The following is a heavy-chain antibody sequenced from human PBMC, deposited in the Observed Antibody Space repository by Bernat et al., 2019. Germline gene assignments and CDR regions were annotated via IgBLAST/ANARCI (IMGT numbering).Heavy chain of an antibody. CDR3: AGDNEGYGVPVWAFDI. CDR2: IYYSGST. CDR1: GGSISSGGYY. Sequence: QVQLQESGPGLVKPSQTLSLTCTVSGGSISSGGYYWSWIRQHPGKGLEWIGYIYYSGSTYYNPSLKSRVTISVDTSKNQFSLKLSSVTAADTAVYYCAGDNEGYGVPVWAFDIWGQGTMVTVSS. J-gene: IGHJ3*02. D-gene: IGHD4-17*01. V-gene: IGHV4-31*03.